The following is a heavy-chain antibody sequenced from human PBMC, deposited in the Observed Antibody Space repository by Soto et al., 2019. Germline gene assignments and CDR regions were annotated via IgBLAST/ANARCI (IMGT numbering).Heavy chain of an antibody. CDR3: AREGSYHDFDY. J-gene: IGHJ4*02. CDR2: ISGYNGDT. D-gene: IGHD3-16*02. CDR1: GYTFTCYG. Sequence: ASVKVSCKASGYTFTCYGISWVRHAPGQGLAWMGWISGYNGDTNYAQKFQGRVTMTTDTSTSTAYLEVMTLRSDDTAVYYCAREGSYHDFDYWGLGTLVTVSS. V-gene: IGHV1-18*01.